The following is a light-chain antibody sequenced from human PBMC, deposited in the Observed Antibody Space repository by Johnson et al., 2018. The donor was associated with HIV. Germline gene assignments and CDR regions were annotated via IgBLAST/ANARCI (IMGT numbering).Light chain of an antibody. J-gene: IGLJ1*01. Sequence: MLTQPPSVSAAPGQKVTISCSGSSSNIGNNYVSWYQQLPGTAPKLLIYDNDKRPSGISDRFSASKSGTSATLGITGLQTGDEADYYCGTWDSYLSAGVFGSGTKVTVL. CDR3: GTWDSYLSAGV. V-gene: IGLV1-51*01. CDR1: SSNIGNNY. CDR2: DND.